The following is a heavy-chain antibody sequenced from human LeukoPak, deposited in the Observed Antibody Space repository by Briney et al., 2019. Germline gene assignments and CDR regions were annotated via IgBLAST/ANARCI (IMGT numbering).Heavy chain of an antibody. J-gene: IGHJ4*02. Sequence: GGSLRLSCAASGFTFSSYAMSWVRQAPGKGLEWVSSSSCSGGNTYYADSVRGRFTISRNNSKNTLYLQMNSLRAEDTAVYYCANHGYIPPPGGGDYWGQGTLVTVSS. CDR3: ANHGYIPPPGGGDY. CDR1: GFTFSSYA. D-gene: IGHD6-13*01. CDR2: SSCSGGNT. V-gene: IGHV3-23*01.